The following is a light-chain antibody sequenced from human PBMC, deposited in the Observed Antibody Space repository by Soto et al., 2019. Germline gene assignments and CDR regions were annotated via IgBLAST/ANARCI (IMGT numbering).Light chain of an antibody. Sequence: EILLTQPQTTLSLSPGERATLSCRAIQSVTTYLAWYQQKPGQAPSLLIYDASDSAPGIPARISGSGSATDVTLTINSLVPEDDAVYYCQQRNNWPPSITFGQGTRLEI. J-gene: IGKJ5*01. CDR1: QSVTTY. CDR2: DAS. CDR3: QQRNNWPPSIT. V-gene: IGKV3-11*01.